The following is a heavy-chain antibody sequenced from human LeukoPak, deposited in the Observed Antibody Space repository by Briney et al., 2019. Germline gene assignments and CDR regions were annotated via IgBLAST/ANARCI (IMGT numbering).Heavy chain of an antibody. V-gene: IGHV1/OR15-1*04. D-gene: IGHD2-15*01. Sequence: ASVKVSCKASGYIFTDYYMHWVRQAPGQELGWMGRINPNSGGTNYAQKFQGRVTMTRDTSTSTVYMELSSLRSEDTAVYYCARGGYCSGGSCYSGPFDPWGQGTLVTVSS. CDR3: ARGGYCSGGSCYSGPFDP. CDR1: GYIFTDYY. CDR2: INPNSGGT. J-gene: IGHJ5*02.